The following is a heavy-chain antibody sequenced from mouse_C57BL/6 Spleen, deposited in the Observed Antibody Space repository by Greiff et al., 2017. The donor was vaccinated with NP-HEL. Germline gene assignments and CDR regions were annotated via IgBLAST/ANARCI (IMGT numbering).Heavy chain of an antibody. Sequence: VQLQQSGPELVKPGASVKISCKASGYAFSSSWMNWVKQRPGKGLEWIGRIYPGDGDTNYNGKFKGKATLTADKSSRTTYMQLSSLTSEESAVYFCAGTPNYYDSSDVDYWGQGTTLTVSS. D-gene: IGHD1-1*01. CDR1: GYAFSSSW. CDR3: AGTPNYYDSSDVDY. CDR2: IYPGDGDT. V-gene: IGHV1-82*01. J-gene: IGHJ2*01.